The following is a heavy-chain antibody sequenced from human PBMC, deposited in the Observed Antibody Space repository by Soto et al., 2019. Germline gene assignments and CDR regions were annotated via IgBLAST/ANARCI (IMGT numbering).Heavy chain of an antibody. J-gene: IGHJ4*02. CDR1: GYTFTGYY. D-gene: IGHD3-10*01. Sequence: QVQLVQSGAEVKKPGASVKVSCKASGYTFTGYYMHWVRQAPGQGLEWMGWINPNSGGTNYAQKFQGRVTMTRDTSISTAYMELSRLRSDDTAVYYCARGYGITMVRGVIIRPLAYWGQGTLVTVSS. CDR3: ARGYGITMVRGVIIRPLAY. CDR2: INPNSGGT. V-gene: IGHV1-2*02.